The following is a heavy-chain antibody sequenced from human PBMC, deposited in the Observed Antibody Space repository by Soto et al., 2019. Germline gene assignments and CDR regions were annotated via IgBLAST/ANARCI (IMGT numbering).Heavy chain of an antibody. J-gene: IGHJ4*02. V-gene: IGHV5-10-1*01. Sequence: GESLKISCKGSGYSFTSYWISWVRQMPGKGLEWMGRIDPSDSYTNYSPSFQGHVTISADKSISTAYLQWSSLKASDTAMYYCARTPSGDRLDFDYWGQGTLVTVSS. CDR1: GYSFTSYW. CDR3: ARTPSGDRLDFDY. CDR2: IDPSDSYT. D-gene: IGHD3-10*01.